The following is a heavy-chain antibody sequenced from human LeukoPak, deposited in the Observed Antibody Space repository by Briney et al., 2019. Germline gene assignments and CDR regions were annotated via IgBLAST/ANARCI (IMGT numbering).Heavy chain of an antibody. V-gene: IGHV4-59*11. D-gene: IGHD1-1*01. J-gene: IGHJ4*02. Sequence: SETLSLTCTVSGGSISGHYWSWIRQSPGKGLEWLGYIYYSGNTAYNPSLKSRITISVDTSKNQFSLRLNSVTAADTAVYYCARETTALDYWGQGTLVTVSS. CDR3: ARETTALDY. CDR2: IYYSGNT. CDR1: GGSISGHY.